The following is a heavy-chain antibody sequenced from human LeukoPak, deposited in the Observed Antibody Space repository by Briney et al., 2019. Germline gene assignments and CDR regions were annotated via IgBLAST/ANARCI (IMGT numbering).Heavy chain of an antibody. CDR3: ARHRLVIHGDFDY. CDR2: IYYSGST. Sequence: SETLSLTCTVAGGSISSSSHYWGWIRQPPGKGLEWFGSIYYSGSTYYNPSLKSRVTISVDTSKNQYSLKLSSVTAADTAVYYCARHRLVIHGDFDYWGQGTLVTVSS. CDR1: GGSISSSSHY. V-gene: IGHV4-39*01. J-gene: IGHJ4*02. D-gene: IGHD3-9*01.